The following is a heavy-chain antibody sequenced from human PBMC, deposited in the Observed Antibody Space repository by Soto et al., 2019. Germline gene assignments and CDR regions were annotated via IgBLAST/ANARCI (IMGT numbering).Heavy chain of an antibody. V-gene: IGHV3-30-3*01. CDR3: ARDSYYYDTSGRSGGYFDY. CDR1: GFTFSSYA. Sequence: QVQLVESGGGVVQPGRSLRLSCAASGFTFSSYAVHWVRQAAGKGLEWVAVISYDGRDKYYADSVKGRFTISRDNSKNTLYLQMNSLRAEDTAVYYCARDSYYYDTSGRSGGYFDYWGQGALVTVSS. J-gene: IGHJ4*02. D-gene: IGHD3-22*01. CDR2: ISYDGRDK.